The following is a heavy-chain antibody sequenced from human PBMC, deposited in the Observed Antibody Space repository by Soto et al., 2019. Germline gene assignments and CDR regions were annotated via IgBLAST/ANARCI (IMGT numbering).Heavy chain of an antibody. CDR3: ARRPLVRGIIPYYFDY. Sequence: QLQLLESGPGLVKPSETLSLTCTVSGGSVSNNSYYWGWIRPPPGKRLEWIGSVYYSGSAYYNPSLKSRLTISLDTSKNHFSLKLSSVTAADTAIYYCARRPLVRGIIPYYFDYWGQGTLVTVSS. J-gene: IGHJ4*02. V-gene: IGHV4-39*02. D-gene: IGHD3-10*01. CDR1: GGSVSNNSYY. CDR2: VYYSGSA.